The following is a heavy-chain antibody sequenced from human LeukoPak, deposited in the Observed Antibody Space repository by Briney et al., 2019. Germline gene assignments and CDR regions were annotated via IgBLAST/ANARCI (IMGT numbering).Heavy chain of an antibody. CDR2: IYYSGST. CDR1: GGSISNYF. V-gene: IGHV4-59*08. D-gene: IGHD3-9*01. J-gene: IGHJ4*02. CDR3: ARGYYDILTGKGCFDY. Sequence: PSETLSLTCTVSGGSISNYFWSWIRQPPGKGLEWIGYIYYSGSTNYNPSLKSRVTISVDTSKNQFSLKLRSVTAADTAGYYCARGYYDILTGKGCFDYWGQGTLVTVSS.